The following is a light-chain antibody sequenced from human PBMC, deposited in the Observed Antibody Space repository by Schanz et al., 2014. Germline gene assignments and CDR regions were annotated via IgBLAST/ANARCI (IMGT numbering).Light chain of an antibody. CDR1: QGISSW. CDR3: QQSGTSPLWT. CDR2: GAS. V-gene: IGKV3-20*01. J-gene: IGKJ1*01. Sequence: TQSPSSLSASVGDRVTLTCRASQGISSWLAWYQQKPGQAPRLLIYGASSRATGIPDRFSGSGSGTDFTLTISRLEPEDFAVYYCQQSGTSPLWTFGQGTKVEIK.